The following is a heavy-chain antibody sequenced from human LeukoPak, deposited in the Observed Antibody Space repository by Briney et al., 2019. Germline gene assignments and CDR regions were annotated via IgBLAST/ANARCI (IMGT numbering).Heavy chain of an antibody. Sequence: PGGSLRLSCAASGFTFSSYAMSWVRQAPGKGLEWVSRINSDGSTRKYADSVKGRFTISRDNAKNMLYLQMDSLRAEDTAVYYCAREYNFGSIDYWGQGTLVTVSS. V-gene: IGHV3-74*03. D-gene: IGHD3-10*01. CDR1: GFTFSSYA. CDR3: AREYNFGSIDY. CDR2: INSDGSTR. J-gene: IGHJ4*02.